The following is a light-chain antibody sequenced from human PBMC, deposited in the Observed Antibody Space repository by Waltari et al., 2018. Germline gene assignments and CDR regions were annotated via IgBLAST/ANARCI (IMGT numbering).Light chain of an antibody. V-gene: IGKV1-12*01. CDR3: QQTNNFLGIT. CDR2: VAS. CDR1: HRISSW. Sequence: DIQLTQSPSFVSASIGARVTIPCRASHRISSWLAWYQQKPGKAPKLLIYVASTLHSGVPSRFSGGGSGTEFTLTISSLQPEDFAVYYCQQTNNFLGITFGQGTRLEIK. J-gene: IGKJ5*01.